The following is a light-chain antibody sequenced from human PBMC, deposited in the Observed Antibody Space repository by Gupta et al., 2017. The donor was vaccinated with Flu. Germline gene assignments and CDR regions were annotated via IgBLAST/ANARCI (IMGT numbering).Light chain of an antibody. CDR2: LNSDGSH. V-gene: IGLV4-69*01. CDR3: QTWGTGIWV. Sequence: QLLLTQSPSASASLGASVKLTCTLRSGHSSYAIAWPQQQPEKGPRYLMKLNSDGSHSKGDGIPDRFSGSSSGAERYLTISSLQSEDEADYYCQTWGTGIWVFGGGTKLTVL. J-gene: IGLJ3*02. CDR1: SGHSSYA.